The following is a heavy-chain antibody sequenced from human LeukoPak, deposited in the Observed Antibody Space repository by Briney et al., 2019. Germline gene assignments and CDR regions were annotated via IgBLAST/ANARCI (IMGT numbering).Heavy chain of an antibody. J-gene: IGHJ6*03. CDR2: ISSSSSTI. V-gene: IGHV3-48*04. Sequence: TGGSLRLSCAASGFTFSSYSMNWVRQAPGKGLEWVSYISSSSSTIYYADSVKGRFTISRDNAKNSLYLQMNSLRAEDTALYYCAKDIRRYQLLFSYMDVWGKGTTVTVSS. CDR3: AKDIRRYQLLFSYMDV. D-gene: IGHD2-2*01. CDR1: GFTFSSYS.